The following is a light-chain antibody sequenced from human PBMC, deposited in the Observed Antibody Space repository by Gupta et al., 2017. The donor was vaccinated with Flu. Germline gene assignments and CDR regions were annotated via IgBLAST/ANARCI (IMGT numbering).Light chain of an antibody. CDR2: DKN. Sequence: TISTTCQGDSLGRSYEICYQHKSDHAPGLLLYDKNIRHSGTPARFSGSSSGATAALTITGAPAEEEADYYCNSQDSTDNNQAVFGGGTKLTVL. CDR3: NSQDSTDNNQAV. V-gene: IGLV3-19*01. CDR1: SLGRSY. J-gene: IGLJ2*01.